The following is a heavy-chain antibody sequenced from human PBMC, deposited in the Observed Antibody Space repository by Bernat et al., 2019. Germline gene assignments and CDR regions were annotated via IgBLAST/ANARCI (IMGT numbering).Heavy chain of an antibody. CDR2: ISSTSDRT. Sequence: EVQLLESGGGLVQPGGSLRLSCSAAGFPFSFFAMGWVRQAPGKGLEWVSAISSTSDRTDYADSVKGRFTVSRDNSKNTLYLQMNSLRAEDTAIYYCAKDGLRVSAYWYFDLWGRGALVTVSS. J-gene: IGHJ2*01. D-gene: IGHD4/OR15-4a*01. V-gene: IGHV3-23*01. CDR1: GFPFSFFA. CDR3: AKDGLRVSAYWYFDL.